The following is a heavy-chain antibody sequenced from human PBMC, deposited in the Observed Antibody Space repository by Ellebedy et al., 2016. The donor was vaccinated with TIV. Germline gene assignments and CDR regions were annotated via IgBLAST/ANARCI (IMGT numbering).Heavy chain of an antibody. V-gene: IGHV3-30-3*01. CDR2: ISYDGSNK. J-gene: IGHJ6*03. D-gene: IGHD2-2*02. CDR3: ARDGTSTSCYTCPYYYYYMDV. CDR1: GFTFSSYA. Sequence: GESLKISXAASGFTFSSYAMHWVRQAPGKGLEWVAVISYDGSNKYYADSVKGRFTISRDNSKNTLYLQMNSLRAEDTAVYYCARDGTSTSCYTCPYYYYYMDVWGKGTTVTVSS.